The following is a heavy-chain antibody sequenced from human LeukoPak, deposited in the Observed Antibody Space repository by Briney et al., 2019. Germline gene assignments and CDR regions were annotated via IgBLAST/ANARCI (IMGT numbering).Heavy chain of an antibody. CDR3: GRGGVSSPIFDY. D-gene: IGHD6-19*01. J-gene: IGHJ4*02. CDR2: INTDGTTT. CDR1: GFTFSTYW. Sequence: GGSLRLSCAASGFTFSTYWMHWVRHPPGKGLVWLSRINTDGTTTTYADSVKGRFTISRDNAKNTLYLQLNSLRADDTAVYCCGRGGVSSPIFDYWGQGALVTLSS. V-gene: IGHV3-74*01.